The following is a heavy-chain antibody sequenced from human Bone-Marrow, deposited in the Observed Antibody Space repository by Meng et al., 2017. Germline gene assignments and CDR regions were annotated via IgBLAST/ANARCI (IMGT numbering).Heavy chain of an antibody. V-gene: IGHV1-2*06. J-gene: IGHJ4*02. CDR1: GYTFPAYW. CDR2: IDPRSGDT. Sequence: QVPLVESGAGANNPGASVKVSCKPSGYTFPAYWLHWVRQAPGQGLDWMGRIDPRSGDTQYAQKFQGRVTMARDTSISTTYMELSSLRSEDTAVYYCARDDGPLDYWGQGTLVTVSS. D-gene: IGHD5-24*01. CDR3: ARDDGPLDY.